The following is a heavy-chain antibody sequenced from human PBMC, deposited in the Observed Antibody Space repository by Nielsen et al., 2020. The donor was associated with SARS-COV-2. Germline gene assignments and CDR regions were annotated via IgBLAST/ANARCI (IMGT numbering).Heavy chain of an antibody. Sequence: ASVKVSCKASGYTFTGYYMHWVRQAPGQGLEWMGRINPNSGGTNYAQKFQGRVTMTRDTSISTAYMELSRLRSDDTAMYYCARDIAARPEGVDYWGQGTLVTVSS. CDR1: GYTFTGYY. V-gene: IGHV1-2*06. J-gene: IGHJ4*02. CDR3: ARDIAARPEGVDY. CDR2: INPNSGGT. D-gene: IGHD6-6*01.